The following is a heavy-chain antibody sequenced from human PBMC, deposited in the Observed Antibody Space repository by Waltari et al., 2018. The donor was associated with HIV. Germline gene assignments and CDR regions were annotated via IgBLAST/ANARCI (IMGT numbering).Heavy chain of an antibody. Sequence: QVQLQESGPGLVKPSETLSLTCTVSGGSISSYYWSWIRQPPGKGLEWIGYIYYSGSTNYNPSLKSRVTISVDTSKNQFSLKLSSVTAADTAVYYCARQSLTVSTGYRWFDPWGQGTLVTVSS. V-gene: IGHV4-59*08. CDR3: ARQSLTVSTGYRWFDP. J-gene: IGHJ5*02. D-gene: IGHD4-17*01. CDR2: IYYSGST. CDR1: GGSISSYY.